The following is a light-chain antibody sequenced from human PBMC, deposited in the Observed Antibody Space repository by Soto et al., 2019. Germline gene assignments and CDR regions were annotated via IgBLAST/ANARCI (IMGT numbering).Light chain of an antibody. CDR3: QQYGSSPWT. V-gene: IGKV3-20*01. J-gene: IGKJ1*01. Sequence: EIVLTQSPGTLSLSSGERATLSCRASQSVSSSYLAWYQQNPGQAPRLLIYDASSRATGIPDRFSGSGSGTDFTLTISRLEPEDLAVYYCQQYGSSPWTFGQGTKVEFK. CDR1: QSVSSSY. CDR2: DAS.